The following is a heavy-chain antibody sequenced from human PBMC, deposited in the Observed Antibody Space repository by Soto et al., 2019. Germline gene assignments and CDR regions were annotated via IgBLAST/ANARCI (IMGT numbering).Heavy chain of an antibody. D-gene: IGHD1-1*01. J-gene: IGHJ4*02. CDR1: GYAFTTYG. CDR2: ISAHNGNT. V-gene: IGHV1-18*01. CDR3: ARGRYGDY. Sequence: QVHLVQSGAEVKKPGASVKVSCKGSGYAFTTYGITWVRQAPGQGLEWMGWISAHNGNTNYAQKLQGRVTVTRDTSMSTAYMELRSLRSDDTAVYYCARGRYGDYWGQGALVNVSS.